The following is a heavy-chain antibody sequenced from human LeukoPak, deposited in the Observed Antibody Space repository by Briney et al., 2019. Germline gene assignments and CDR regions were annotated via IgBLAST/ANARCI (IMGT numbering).Heavy chain of an antibody. Sequence: GASVKVSCKASGGTFSSYAISWVRQAPGQGLEWMGGIIPIFGTANYAQKFQGRVTITADESTSTAYMELSSLRSEDTAVYYCARGHGYGVDTAMGYWGQGTLVTVSS. V-gene: IGHV1-69*13. J-gene: IGHJ4*02. CDR2: IIPIFGTA. CDR3: ARGHGYGVDTAMGY. CDR1: GGTFSSYA. D-gene: IGHD5-18*01.